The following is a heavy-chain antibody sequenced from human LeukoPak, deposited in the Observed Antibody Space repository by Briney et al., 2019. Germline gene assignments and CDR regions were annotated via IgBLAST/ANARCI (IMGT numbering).Heavy chain of an antibody. J-gene: IGHJ3*02. Sequence: GGPLRLSCAASGFTFSSYSMNWVRQAPGKGLEWVSSISSSSSYIYYADSVKGRFTISRDNAKNSLYLQMNSLRAEDTAVYYCARDRYYDFWSGSNDAFDIWGQGTMVTVSS. V-gene: IGHV3-21*01. CDR3: ARDRYYDFWSGSNDAFDI. CDR1: GFTFSSYS. CDR2: ISSSSSYI. D-gene: IGHD3-3*01.